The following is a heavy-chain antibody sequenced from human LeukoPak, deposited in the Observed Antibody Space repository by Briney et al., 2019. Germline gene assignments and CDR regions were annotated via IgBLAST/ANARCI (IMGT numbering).Heavy chain of an antibody. CDR1: GGSISGYY. Sequence: SETLSLTCTVSGGSISGYYWSWIRQPPGKGLEWIGYIYYSGNSNYNPSLKSRVTISVDTSKNQFSLKLSSVTAADTAVYYCARLLSDYVWGSYRTSKTYYFDYWGQGTLVTVSS. J-gene: IGHJ4*02. D-gene: IGHD3-16*02. CDR3: ARLLSDYVWGSYRTSKTYYFDY. CDR2: IYYSGNS. V-gene: IGHV4-59*08.